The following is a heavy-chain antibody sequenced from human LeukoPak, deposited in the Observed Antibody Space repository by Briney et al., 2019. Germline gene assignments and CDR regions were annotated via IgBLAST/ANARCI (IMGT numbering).Heavy chain of an antibody. V-gene: IGHV4-30-4*01. CDR3: ARDRPGYYGSGSYFGY. D-gene: IGHD3-10*01. CDR2: IYYSGST. J-gene: IGHJ4*02. Sequence: SETLSLTCTVSGGSISSGDDYWSWIRQPPGKGLEWIGYIYYSGSTYYNPSLKSRVTISVDTSKNQFSLKLSSVTAADTAVYYCARDRPGYYGSGSYFGYWGQGTLVTVSS. CDR1: GGSISSGDDY.